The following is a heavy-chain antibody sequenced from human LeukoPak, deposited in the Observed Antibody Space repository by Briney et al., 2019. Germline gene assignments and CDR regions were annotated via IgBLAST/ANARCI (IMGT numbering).Heavy chain of an antibody. V-gene: IGHV3-23*01. CDR2: ISGSGGST. Sequence: GGSMRLSCAASGFTFSSYAMSWVRQAPGKGLEWVSAISGSGGSTYYADSVKGRFTISRDNSKNTLYLQMNSLRAEDTAVYYCAKDYYYYYYMDVWAKGTTVTVSS. J-gene: IGHJ6*03. CDR1: GFTFSSYA. CDR3: AKDYYYYYYMDV.